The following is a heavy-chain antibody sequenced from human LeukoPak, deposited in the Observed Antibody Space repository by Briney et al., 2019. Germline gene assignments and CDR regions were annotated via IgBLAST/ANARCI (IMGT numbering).Heavy chain of an antibody. CDR1: GFTLSSYW. J-gene: IGHJ4*02. CDR3: ATSSGWRFDY. D-gene: IGHD3-22*01. V-gene: IGHV3-7*01. CDR2: IREDGNEK. Sequence: HPGGSLRLSCVASGFTLSSYWMSWVRQAPGKGLEWVANIREDGNEKYYVDPVKGRFTISRDNAKNSLWLQMNSLRAEDTAVYYCATSSGWRFDYWGQGTLVAVSS.